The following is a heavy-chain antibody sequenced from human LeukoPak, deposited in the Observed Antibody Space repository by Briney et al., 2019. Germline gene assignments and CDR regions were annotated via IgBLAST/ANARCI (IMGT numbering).Heavy chain of an antibody. J-gene: IGHJ5*02. CDR1: GYTFTSYA. CDR3: ARVTDSSSWYVGVDWFDP. Sequence: ASVKVSCKASGYTFTSYAMNWVRQAPGQGLEWMGWINTNTGNPTYAQGFTGRFVFSLDTSVSAAYLQISSLKAEDTAVYYCARVTDSSSWYVGVDWFDPWGQGTLVTVSS. D-gene: IGHD6-13*01. V-gene: IGHV7-4-1*02. CDR2: INTNTGNP.